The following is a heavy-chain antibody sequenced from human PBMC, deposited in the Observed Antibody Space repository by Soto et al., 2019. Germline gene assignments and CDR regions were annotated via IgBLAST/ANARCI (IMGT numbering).Heavy chain of an antibody. Sequence: ASVKVSCKASGGTFSSYAISWVRQAPGQGLEWMGGIIPIFGTANYAQKFQGRVTITADKSTSTAYMELSSLRSEDTAVYYCASQYSGSYHFDYWGQGTLVTVSS. CDR3: ASQYSGSYHFDY. CDR1: GGTFSSYA. V-gene: IGHV1-69*06. CDR2: IIPIFGTA. D-gene: IGHD1-26*01. J-gene: IGHJ4*02.